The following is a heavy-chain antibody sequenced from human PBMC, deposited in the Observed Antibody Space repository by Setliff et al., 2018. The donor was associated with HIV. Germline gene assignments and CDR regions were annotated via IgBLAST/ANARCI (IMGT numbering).Heavy chain of an antibody. J-gene: IGHJ3*01. V-gene: IGHV4-34*01. CDR2: VNYSGST. Sequence: SETLSLTCAVFGTSFSGYYFSWIRQPPGKGLEWIGEVNYSGSTNYNPSLKSRVSISVDTSKTQFSLKLSSVTAADTAVYYCARGGLVVATIWDAFDLWGQGTMGT. D-gene: IGHD5-12*01. CDR1: GTSFSGYY. CDR3: ARGGLVVATIWDAFDL.